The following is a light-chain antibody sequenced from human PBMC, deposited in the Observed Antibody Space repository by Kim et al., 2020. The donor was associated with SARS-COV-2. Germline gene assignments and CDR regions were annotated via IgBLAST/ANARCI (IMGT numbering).Light chain of an antibody. Sequence: PAAISFRSGQSHVYSDGNFYLNGIHQRPGQSPRRLIDKVSNRDSGVPDRFSGSGSGTDFTLQISSVEAEDVGVYYCMQGTRWTFTFGPGTKVDIK. CDR1: QSHVYSDGNFY. CDR2: KVS. V-gene: IGKV2-30*01. CDR3: MQGTRWTFT. J-gene: IGKJ3*01.